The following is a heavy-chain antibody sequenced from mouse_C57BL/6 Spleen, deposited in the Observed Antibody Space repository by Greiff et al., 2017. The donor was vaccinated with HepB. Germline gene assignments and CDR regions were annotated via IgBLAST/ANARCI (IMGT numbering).Heavy chain of an antibody. D-gene: IGHD1-1*01. CDR3: ARKPGDYDGTYWYFDV. V-gene: IGHV2-2*01. CDR2: IWSGGST. J-gene: IGHJ1*03. CDR1: GFSLTSYG. Sequence: VQLQQSGPGLVQPSQSLSITCTVSGFSLTSYGVHWVRQSPGKGLEWLGVIWSGGSTDYNAAFISRLSISKDNSKSQVFFKMNSLQADDTAIYYCARKPGDYDGTYWYFDVWGTGTTVTVSS.